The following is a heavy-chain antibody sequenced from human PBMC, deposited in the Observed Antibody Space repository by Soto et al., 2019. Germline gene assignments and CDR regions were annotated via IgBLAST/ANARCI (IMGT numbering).Heavy chain of an antibody. CDR3: ARKLRLYYGMDV. Sequence: ASVKVSCKASGGTFSSYTVYWVRQAPGQGLEWMGGIIPFFGTSNYAQNFQDRITLTADKSTGTAYMELSSLRFEDAAIYYCARKLRLYYGMDVWGQGTTVTVSS. J-gene: IGHJ6*02. D-gene: IGHD3-3*01. V-gene: IGHV1-69*06. CDR2: IIPFFGTS. CDR1: GGTFSSYT.